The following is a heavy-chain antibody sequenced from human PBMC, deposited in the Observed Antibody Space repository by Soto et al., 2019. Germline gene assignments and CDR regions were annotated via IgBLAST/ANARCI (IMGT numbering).Heavy chain of an antibody. CDR3: ARDNGILTGYYKAYYSYCMVF. V-gene: IGHV3-33*01. CDR1: GFTFSSYG. J-gene: IGHJ6*02. Sequence: PGGSLRLSCAASGFTFSSYGMHWVRQAPGKGLEWVAVIWYDGSNKYYADSVKGRFTISRDNSKNTLYLQMNSLRAEDTAVYYCARDNGILTGYYKAYYSYCMVFWGQGTTVTGSS. D-gene: IGHD3-9*01. CDR2: IWYDGSNK.